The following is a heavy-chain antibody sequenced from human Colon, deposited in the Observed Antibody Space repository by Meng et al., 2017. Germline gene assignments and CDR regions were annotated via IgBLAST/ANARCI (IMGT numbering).Heavy chain of an antibody. D-gene: IGHD4/OR15-4a*01. CDR2: IYPGDSDT. CDR3: ASSPKKEGKTYGGGYFDS. Sequence: GESLKISCKGSGYSFTTYWIGWVRQMPGKGLEWMGIIYPGDSDTRYSPSFQGQVTISADKSISTAYVQWSSLKASDTAVYYCASSPKKEGKTYGGGYFDSWGQGTLVTLL. CDR1: GYSFTTYW. J-gene: IGHJ4*02. V-gene: IGHV5-51*01.